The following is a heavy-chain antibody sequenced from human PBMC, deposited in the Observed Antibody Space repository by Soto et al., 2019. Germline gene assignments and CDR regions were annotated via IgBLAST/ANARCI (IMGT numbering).Heavy chain of an antibody. V-gene: IGHV4-61*01. Sequence: SSETLSLTCTVSGGFVNSDTHSWSWIRQTPGKRLEWIGFIYSGGSTKNPSLRSRVTMSVDTSKNQFSLKLRSVIVADTAVYHCARFVRSCSATTCSTRADVWGQGITVTVSS. D-gene: IGHD2-2*01. CDR2: IYSGGST. CDR1: GGFVNSDTHS. J-gene: IGHJ6*02. CDR3: ARFVRSCSATTCSTRADV.